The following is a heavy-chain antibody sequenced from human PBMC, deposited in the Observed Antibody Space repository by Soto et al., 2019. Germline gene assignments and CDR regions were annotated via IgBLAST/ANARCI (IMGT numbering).Heavy chain of an antibody. CDR2: IYYSGST. D-gene: IGHD3-22*01. V-gene: IGHV4-39*01. CDR1: GGSISTSSYY. Sequence: QLQLQESGPGLVKPSETLSLTCTVSGGSISTSSYYWGWIRQPPGKGLEWIGSIYYSGSTYYNPSRKRRVTISVDTPKNQFSLKLSSVTAADTAVYYCARDYDSSGDYWGQGTLVTVSS. J-gene: IGHJ4*02. CDR3: ARDYDSSGDY.